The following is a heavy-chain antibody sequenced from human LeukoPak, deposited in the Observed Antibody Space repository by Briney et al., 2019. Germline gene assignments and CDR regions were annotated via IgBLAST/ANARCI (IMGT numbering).Heavy chain of an antibody. CDR2: IYTSGTA. J-gene: IGHJ6*03. V-gene: IGHV4-61*02. CDR1: GGSISSGRYY. CDR3: ARGGHFRLYHYFYMDV. D-gene: IGHD2/OR15-2a*01. Sequence: SETLSLTCTVSGGSISSGRYYWSWIRQPAGKGLEWIGRIYTSGTANYNPSIKSRVTMSTATSKNQSSLRLNSVTAADTAVYFCARGGHFRLYHYFYMDVWGKGTTVTVSS.